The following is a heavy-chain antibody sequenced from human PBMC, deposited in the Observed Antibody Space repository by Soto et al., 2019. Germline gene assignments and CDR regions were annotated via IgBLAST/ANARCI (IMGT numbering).Heavy chain of an antibody. V-gene: IGHV1-3*01. J-gene: IGHJ4*02. CDR3: AGEGYCISTSCYASALDY. Sequence: ASVKVSWKASGYTFSNYGIHWVRQAPGQRLEWMGLINAGNGNTKYSQKFQGRVTMTTDTSTSTAYMELRSLRSDDTAVYYCAGEGYCISTSCYASALDYWGQGTLVTVSS. CDR2: INAGNGNT. CDR1: GYTFSNYG. D-gene: IGHD2-2*01.